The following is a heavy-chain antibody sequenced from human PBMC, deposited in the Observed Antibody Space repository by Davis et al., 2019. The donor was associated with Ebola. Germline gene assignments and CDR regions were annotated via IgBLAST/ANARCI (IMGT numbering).Heavy chain of an antibody. CDR3: ARGNYGDYIVLYYYNMDV. D-gene: IGHD4-17*01. CDR1: GFTFTDYY. V-gene: IGHV4-34*01. CDR2: INHSGST. J-gene: IGHJ6*02. Sequence: GSLRLSCAASGFTFTDYYWSWIRQPPGKGLEWIGEINHSGSTNYNPSLKSRVTMSVDTSKNQFSLKLSSVTAADTAVYYCARGNYGDYIVLYYYNMDVWGQGTTVTVSS.